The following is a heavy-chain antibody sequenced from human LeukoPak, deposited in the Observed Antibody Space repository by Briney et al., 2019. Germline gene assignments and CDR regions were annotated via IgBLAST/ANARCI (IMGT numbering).Heavy chain of an antibody. J-gene: IGHJ4*02. V-gene: IGHV3-74*01. CDR3: AREWEAVAGTDY. D-gene: IGHD6-19*01. CDR1: GFTFSSYA. Sequence: GGSLRLSCAASGFTFSSYAMSWVRQAPGKGLVWVSRINSDGSSTSYADSVKGRFTISRDNAKNTLHLQMNSLRAEDTAVYYCAREWEAVAGTDYWGQGTLVTVSS. CDR2: INSDGSST.